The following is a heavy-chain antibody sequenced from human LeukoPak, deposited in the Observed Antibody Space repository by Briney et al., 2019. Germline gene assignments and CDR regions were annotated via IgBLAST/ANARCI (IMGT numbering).Heavy chain of an antibody. CDR1: GFTVDDNY. CDR3: ARHSEYGTSWFDY. CDR2: IYSGGST. D-gene: IGHD6-13*01. Sequence: GGSLRLSCAASGFTVDDNYMSWVRQAPGKGLEWVSVIYSGGSTYYADSVKGRFTISRDISKNTLNLQMNSLRVEDTAVYYCARHSEYGTSWFDYWGQRTPVTVSS. J-gene: IGHJ4*02. V-gene: IGHV3-53*01.